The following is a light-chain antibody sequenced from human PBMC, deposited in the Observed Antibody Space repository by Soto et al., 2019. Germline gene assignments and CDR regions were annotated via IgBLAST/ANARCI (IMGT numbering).Light chain of an antibody. CDR3: QQRSNWPST. CDR2: DAS. Sequence: EIVLTQSPATLSLSPGERAALSCRASQSVSSYLAWYQQKPGQAPRLLIYDASKRAKGIPARFSGSGSGTDFTLTVSSLEPEDFAIYFCQQRSNWPSTCGGGTKVEI. V-gene: IGKV3-11*01. CDR1: QSVSSY. J-gene: IGKJ4*01.